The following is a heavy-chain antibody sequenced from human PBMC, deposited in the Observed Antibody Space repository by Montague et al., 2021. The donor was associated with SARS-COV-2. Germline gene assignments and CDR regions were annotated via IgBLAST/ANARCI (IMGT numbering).Heavy chain of an antibody. J-gene: IGHJ6*03. CDR2: IYHSGST. CDR3: RVVPAGIPKGPNFYYMDV. V-gene: IGHV4-34*01. Sequence: SETLSLTCAVYGGSFSGYSWSWIRQPPGKGLEWIGQIYHSGSTNYNPSLKSRVTISVDTSKNQFSLKLSSVTAADTALYYCRVVPAGIPKGPNFYYMDVWGNGTTVTVSS. CDR1: GGSFSGYS. D-gene: IGHD2-2*02.